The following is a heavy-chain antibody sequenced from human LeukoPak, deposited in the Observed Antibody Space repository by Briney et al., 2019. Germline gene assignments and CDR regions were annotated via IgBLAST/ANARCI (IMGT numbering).Heavy chain of an antibody. CDR2: ISSSSSYI. V-gene: IGHV3-21*01. Sequence: GGSLRLSCAASGFTFSSYSMNWARQAPGKGLEWVSSISSSSSYIYYADSVKGRFTISRDNSKNTLYLQMNSLRAEDTAVYYCAKVGGYDILTGSDYWGQGTLVTVSS. CDR3: AKVGGYDILTGSDY. J-gene: IGHJ4*02. D-gene: IGHD3-9*01. CDR1: GFTFSSYS.